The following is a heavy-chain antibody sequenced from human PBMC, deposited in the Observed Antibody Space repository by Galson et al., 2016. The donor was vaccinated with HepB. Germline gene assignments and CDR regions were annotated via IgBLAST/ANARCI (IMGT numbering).Heavy chain of an antibody. J-gene: IGHJ4*02. V-gene: IGHV3-30*18. Sequence: SLRLSCAASGFTFSNYGMHWVRQAPGKGLEWVAFISYDANYKYYAESMRGRFTISRDNSKNTLFLQMHSLRAEDTAVFYCAKDRHRYCSNIGCLDFDDWGQGTLVTVSS. CDR1: GFTFSNYG. CDR2: ISYDANYK. D-gene: IGHD2-2*01. CDR3: AKDRHRYCSNIGCLDFDD.